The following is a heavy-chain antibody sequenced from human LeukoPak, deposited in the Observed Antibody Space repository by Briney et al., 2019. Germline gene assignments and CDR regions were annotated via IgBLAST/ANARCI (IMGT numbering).Heavy chain of an antibody. CDR1: GFTFSSYA. V-gene: IGHV3-30-3*01. D-gene: IGHD6-25*01. Sequence: PGGSLRLSCAASGFTFSSYAMHWVRQAPGKGLEWVAVISYDGSNKYYADSVKGRFTISRDNSKNTLYLQMNSLRAEDTAVYYCARGAYSSVDYWGQGTLVTVSS. CDR2: ISYDGSNK. J-gene: IGHJ4*02. CDR3: ARGAYSSVDY.